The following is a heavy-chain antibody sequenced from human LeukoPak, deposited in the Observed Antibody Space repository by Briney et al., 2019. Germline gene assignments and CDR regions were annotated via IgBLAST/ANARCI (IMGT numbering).Heavy chain of an antibody. CDR2: ISDSSRTI. J-gene: IGHJ1*01. V-gene: IGHV3-48*01. D-gene: IGHD1-26*01. Sequence: GGSLRLSCTGSGFSFGTYKTSWVRHAPRKGLEWVSHISDSSRTIYYADSVKGRFTISRDNSKNTLFLQMNSLSAEDTAVYYCAKDESRSPNYSPLPCQHWGQGTLVTVSS. CDR3: AKDESRSPNYSPLPCQH. CDR1: GFSFGTYK.